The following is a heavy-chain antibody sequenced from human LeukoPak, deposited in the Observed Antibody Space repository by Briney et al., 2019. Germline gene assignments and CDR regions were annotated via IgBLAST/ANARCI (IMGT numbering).Heavy chain of an antibody. J-gene: IGHJ4*02. CDR2: ISAYNGNT. Sequence: ASVNVSCKASGYTLTSYGISWVRQAPGQGLEWMGWISAYNGNTNYAQKLQGRVTMTTDTSTSTAYMELRSLRSDDTAVYYCARVKEGSITIFYFDYWGQGTLVTVSS. CDR1: GYTLTSYG. V-gene: IGHV1-18*01. D-gene: IGHD3-3*01. CDR3: ARVKEGSITIFYFDY.